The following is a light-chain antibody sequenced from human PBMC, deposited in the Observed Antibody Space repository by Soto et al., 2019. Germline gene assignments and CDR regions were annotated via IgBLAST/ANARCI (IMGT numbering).Light chain of an antibody. Sequence: EIFLTQSPVTLSLSPVEIATLSSRLSQSVSNNYLAWYQQKPGQAPRLLIYGASNRATGIPDRFSGSGSGTDFTLTISSLQPDDFATYYCQQYNSYSWTFGQGTKVDIK. CDR1: QSVSNNY. CDR2: GAS. V-gene: IGKV3-20*01. J-gene: IGKJ1*01. CDR3: QQYNSYSWT.